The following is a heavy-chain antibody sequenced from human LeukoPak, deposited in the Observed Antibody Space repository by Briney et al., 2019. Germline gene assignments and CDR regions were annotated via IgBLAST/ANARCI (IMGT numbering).Heavy chain of an antibody. D-gene: IGHD3-3*01. CDR1: GFTFSNAR. Sequence: GGSLRCSFAGSGFTFSNARMSWVRQAPGKGLEWVGRIKSKTDGGTTDYAAPVKGRFTISRDDSKNTLYLQMNSLKTEDTAVYYCTTDGVASDAFDIWGQGTMVTVSS. J-gene: IGHJ3*02. CDR2: IKSKTDGGTT. V-gene: IGHV3-15*01. CDR3: TTDGVASDAFDI.